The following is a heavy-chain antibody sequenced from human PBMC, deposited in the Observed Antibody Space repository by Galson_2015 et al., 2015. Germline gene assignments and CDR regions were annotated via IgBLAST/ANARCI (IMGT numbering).Heavy chain of an antibody. Sequence: SLRLSCAASGFTFSKYAMRWVRQAPGRGLVWVSPISSSGGSTYYADSVKGRFTISRDNSKNTLYLQMNSLRAEDTAVYYCAKLRGVCVFSDYWGQGTLVTVSS. D-gene: IGHD6-13*01. CDR1: GFTFSKYA. CDR2: ISSSGGST. V-gene: IGHV3-23*01. J-gene: IGHJ4*02. CDR3: AKLRGVCVFSDY.